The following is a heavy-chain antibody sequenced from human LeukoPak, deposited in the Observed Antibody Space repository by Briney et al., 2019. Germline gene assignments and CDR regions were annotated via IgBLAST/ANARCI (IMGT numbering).Heavy chain of an antibody. J-gene: IGHJ3*02. D-gene: IGHD1-1*01. CDR1: GYTFTSYG. V-gene: IGHV1-8*02. CDR3: ARVQLDTRDDAFDI. CDR2: MNPNSGNT. Sequence: ASVKVSCKASGYTFTSYGISWVRQAPGQGLEWMGWMNPNSGNTGYAQKFQGRVTMTRSTSISTAYMELNSLRSEDTAVYYCARVQLDTRDDAFDIWGQGTMVTVSS.